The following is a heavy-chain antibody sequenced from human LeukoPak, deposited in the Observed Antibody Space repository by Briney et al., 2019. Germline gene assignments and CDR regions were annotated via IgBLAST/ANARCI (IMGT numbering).Heavy chain of an antibody. CDR3: ARAYYYDSNGLPFDY. CDR1: GGSFSGYY. D-gene: IGHD3-22*01. CDR2: INHSGST. J-gene: IGHJ4*02. Sequence: SETLSLTCAVYGGSFSGYYWSWIRQPPGKGLEWIGEINHSGSTNYNPSLKSRVTISVDTSKNQFSLKLSSVTAADTAVYYCARAYYYDSNGLPFDYWGQGTLVTVSS. V-gene: IGHV4-34*01.